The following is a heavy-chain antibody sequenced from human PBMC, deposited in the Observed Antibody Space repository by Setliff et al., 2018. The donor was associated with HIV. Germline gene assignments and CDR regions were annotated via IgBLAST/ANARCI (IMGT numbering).Heavy chain of an antibody. J-gene: IGHJ6*02. Sequence: GGSLRLSCAVSGFIFSDHYMDWVRQAPGKGLEWIGRTRDKANSYTTEYAASVKGRFTISRDDSKNSVYLQMSSLKSEDTAVYYCARGGSGPSSYQYPLDVWGQGTTVTVSS. CDR1: GFIFSDHY. D-gene: IGHD1-26*01. CDR3: ARGGSGPSSYQYPLDV. V-gene: IGHV3-72*01. CDR2: TRDKANSYTT.